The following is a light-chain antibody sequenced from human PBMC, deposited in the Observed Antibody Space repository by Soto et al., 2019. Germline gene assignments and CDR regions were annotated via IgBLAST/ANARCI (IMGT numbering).Light chain of an antibody. J-gene: IGLJ3*02. CDR2: EVS. CDR3: SSYTASSTLV. V-gene: IGLV2-14*01. Sequence: QSALTQPASVSGSPGQSITISCTGTSSDVGGYNYVSWYQQHPDKAPKLMIFEVSNRPSGVSNRFSGSKSVNTASLTISGLQPEDEADYYCSSYTASSTLVFGGGTKLTVL. CDR1: SSDVGGYNY.